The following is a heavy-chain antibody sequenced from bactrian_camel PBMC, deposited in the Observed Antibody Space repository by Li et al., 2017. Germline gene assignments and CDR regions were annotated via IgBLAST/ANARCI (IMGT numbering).Heavy chain of an antibody. J-gene: IGHJ6*01. CDR3: SKNRNGGDWSWAFDY. Sequence: VQLVESGGGLVQPGGSLRLSCAASGFTFTDHPMSWVRQAPGKGLEWVSGIDSGGGRTSYTDSVKDRFTISRDYAKNTLYLQLNSLKTEDTAMYYCSKNRNGGDWSWAFDYRGQGTQVTVS. CDR1: GFTFTDHP. V-gene: IGHV3S31*01. CDR2: IDSGGGRT. D-gene: IGHD6*01.